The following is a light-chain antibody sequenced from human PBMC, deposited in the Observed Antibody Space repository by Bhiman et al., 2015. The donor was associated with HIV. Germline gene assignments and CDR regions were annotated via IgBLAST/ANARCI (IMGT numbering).Light chain of an antibody. CDR2: DVS. Sequence: QSALTQPPSASGSPGQSVAISCIGTYNDVGKYDTVAWYQQYPGKAPKLIIYDVSKWPAGVSSRFSGSKSGNTASLAISGLQAEDEADYYCSSKTTSPTFHVLFGGGTKLTVL. V-gene: IGLV2-14*03. CDR1: YNDVGKYDT. J-gene: IGLJ2*01. CDR3: SSKTTSPTFHVL.